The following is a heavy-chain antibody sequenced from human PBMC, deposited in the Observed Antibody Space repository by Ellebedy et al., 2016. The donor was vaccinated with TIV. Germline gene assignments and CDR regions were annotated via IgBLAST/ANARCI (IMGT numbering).Heavy chain of an antibody. V-gene: IGHV4-39*07. CDR2: IYHSGST. CDR1: GGTISSTNYY. Sequence: GSLRLXYNVSGGTISSTNYYWGWIRQSPEKGLEWIGSIYHSGSTYYNPSLKSRLTISLDTTKNQFSLRLDSVTAADTAVYYCASSPSGYEIPYWGQGTLVTVSS. D-gene: IGHD5-12*01. CDR3: ASSPSGYEIPY. J-gene: IGHJ4*02.